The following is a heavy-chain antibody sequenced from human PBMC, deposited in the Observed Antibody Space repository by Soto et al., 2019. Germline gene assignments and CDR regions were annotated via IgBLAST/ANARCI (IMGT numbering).Heavy chain of an antibody. Sequence: PSETLSLTCAFYGWSFSGYYWSWIRQPPGKGLEWIGEINHSGSTNYNPSLKSRVTISVDTSKNQFSLKLSSVTAADTAVYYCARGYYSYGYYYYYYYGMDVWGQGNTVPVS. CDR2: INHSGST. D-gene: IGHD5-18*01. CDR1: GWSFSGYY. J-gene: IGHJ6*02. CDR3: ARGYYSYGYYYYYYYGMDV. V-gene: IGHV4-34*01.